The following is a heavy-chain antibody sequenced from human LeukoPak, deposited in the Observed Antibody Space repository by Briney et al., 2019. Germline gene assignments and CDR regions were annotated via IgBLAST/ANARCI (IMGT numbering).Heavy chain of an antibody. J-gene: IGHJ5*02. V-gene: IGHV4-39*01. CDR1: GGSISNSNDY. D-gene: IGHD2-8*01. CDR3: ARQESCTNGVCYVGWFDP. Sequence: PSETLSLTCTVSGGSISNSNDYWAWIRQPPGKGLEWIGSIYHSGNIFQNQSLASRVTISVDTSKNQFSLTLNSVTAADTAVYYCARQESCTNGVCYVGWFDPWGQGTLVTVSS. CDR2: IYHSGNI.